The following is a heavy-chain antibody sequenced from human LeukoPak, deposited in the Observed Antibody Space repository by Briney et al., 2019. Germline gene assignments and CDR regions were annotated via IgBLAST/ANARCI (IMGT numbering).Heavy chain of an antibody. CDR2: INWNGGRT. Sequence: GGSLRLSCAASGFTFNDYGMSWVRQAPGKGLEWVSGINWNGGRTGYADSMKGRFIISRDNAKNSLYLQVNSLRAEDTALYYCAKNFGGGDSSGPYYWGQGTLVTVSS. CDR3: AKNFGGGDSSGPYY. CDR1: GFTFNDYG. V-gene: IGHV3-20*04. J-gene: IGHJ4*02. D-gene: IGHD3-22*01.